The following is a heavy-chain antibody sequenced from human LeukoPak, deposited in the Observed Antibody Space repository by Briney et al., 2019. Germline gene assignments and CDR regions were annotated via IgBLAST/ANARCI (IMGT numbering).Heavy chain of an antibody. V-gene: IGHV5-51*01. Sequence: GESLKISCKGSGYSFSTYWVGWVRQMPGKGLEWMGIIYPGDSDTRYSPSFQGQVTISAEKYISSAYLQWRSLKDSDTAMYYCAKVVELATLTGDSYTYSYHMDVWGKGTAVTVSS. CDR1: GYSFSTYW. CDR3: AKVVELATLTGDSYTYSYHMDV. D-gene: IGHD5-24*01. CDR2: IYPGDSDT. J-gene: IGHJ6*03.